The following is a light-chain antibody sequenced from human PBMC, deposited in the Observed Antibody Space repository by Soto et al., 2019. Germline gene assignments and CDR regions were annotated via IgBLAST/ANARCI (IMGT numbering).Light chain of an antibody. J-gene: IGLJ3*02. CDR2: EVS. CDR3: CSYAGSSTFWV. CDR1: SSDVGSYNL. Sequence: QSALTQPASVSGSPGQSITISCTGTSSDVGSYNLVSWYQQHPGKAPKLMIYEVSKRPSGVSNRFSGSKSGNMASLTISGLHAEDEADYYCCSYAGSSTFWVFGGGTKVTVL. V-gene: IGLV2-23*02.